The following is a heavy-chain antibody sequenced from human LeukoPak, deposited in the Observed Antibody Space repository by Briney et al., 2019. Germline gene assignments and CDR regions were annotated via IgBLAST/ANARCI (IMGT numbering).Heavy chain of an antibody. J-gene: IGHJ4*02. CDR2: IFYSGST. CDR3: TRQDSDYYDSSGYYLPTFCDY. CDR1: GLPISSSIYY. D-gene: IGHD3-22*01. Sequence: SEPLSLTCTVSGLPISSSIYYWGWIRQPPGRGLEWIGSIFYSGSTYYNPSLKSRVTIAMDTSKNQFSLKLSSVTAADTAVYYCTRQDSDYYDSSGYYLPTFCDYWGQGTLVTVSS. V-gene: IGHV4-39*01.